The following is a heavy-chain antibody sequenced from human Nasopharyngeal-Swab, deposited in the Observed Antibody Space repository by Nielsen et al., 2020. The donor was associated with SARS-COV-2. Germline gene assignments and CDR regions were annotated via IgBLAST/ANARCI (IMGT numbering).Heavy chain of an antibody. V-gene: IGHV3-48*04. J-gene: IGHJ6*03. D-gene: IGHD6-19*01. CDR1: GFTFSSYS. CDR3: ARGSRQWPQPMDV. Sequence: GGSLRLSCAASGFTFSSYSMNWVRQAPGKGLEWVSYISSSSSTIYYADSVKGRFTISRDNAKNSLYLQMNSLRAEDTAVYYRARGSRQWPQPMDVWGKGTTVTVSS. CDR2: ISSSSSTI.